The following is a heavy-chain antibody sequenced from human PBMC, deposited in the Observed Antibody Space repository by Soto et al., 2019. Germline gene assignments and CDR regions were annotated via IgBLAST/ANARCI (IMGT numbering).Heavy chain of an antibody. V-gene: IGHV3-7*03. CDR1: GLRFSDYW. CDR2: IKQDEREK. J-gene: IGHJ4*02. D-gene: IGHD3-10*02. CDR3: ASDKFNGNYYVRGVTYYFEY. Sequence: PGGSLRLSCTTSGLRFSDYWMSWVRQAPGKGLEWVANIKQDEREKNYVDSVKGRFTISRDNAKNSLYLQMDSLRAEDTAVYYCASDKFNGNYYVRGVTYYFEYWGQGTLVTVSS.